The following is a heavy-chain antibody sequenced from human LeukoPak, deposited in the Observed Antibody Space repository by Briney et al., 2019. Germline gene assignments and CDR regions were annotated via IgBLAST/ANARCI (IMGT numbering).Heavy chain of an antibody. J-gene: IGHJ3*02. CDR1: GGTFSSCA. Sequence: SVKVSFKASGGTFSSCAISWVRQAPRQGLEWMGRIIPILGTANYAQKFQGRVTITADKSTSTAYMELSSLRSEDTAVYYCARDATYYYDSSGYFLNDAFDIWGQGTMVTVSS. D-gene: IGHD3-22*01. V-gene: IGHV1-69*04. CDR3: ARDATYYYDSSGYFLNDAFDI. CDR2: IIPILGTA.